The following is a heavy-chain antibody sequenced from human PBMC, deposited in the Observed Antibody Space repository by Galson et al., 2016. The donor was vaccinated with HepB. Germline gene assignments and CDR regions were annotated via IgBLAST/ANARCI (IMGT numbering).Heavy chain of an antibody. CDR2: INWNKGSI. CDR1: GFSFEDYA. Sequence: SLRLSCAVSGFSFEDYAMHWARQAPGKGLEWVSGINWNKGSIGYADSVDGRFTISRDNAKNSLYLHMNSLRPEDTALYYCVRGRGSYRSNPLDYWGQGVLVTVSS. J-gene: IGHJ4*02. D-gene: IGHD3-10*01. CDR3: VRGRGSYRSNPLDY. V-gene: IGHV3-9*01.